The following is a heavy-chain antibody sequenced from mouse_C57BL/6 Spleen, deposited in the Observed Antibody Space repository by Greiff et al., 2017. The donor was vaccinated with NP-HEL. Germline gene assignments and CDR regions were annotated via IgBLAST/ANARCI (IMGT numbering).Heavy chain of an antibody. CDR2: IRNKANNHAT. D-gene: IGHD3-2*02. J-gene: IGHJ4*01. CDR1: GFTFSDAW. CDR3: TRHSSGPRYAMDY. Sequence: EVNVVESGGGLVQPGGSMKLSCAASGFTFSDAWMDWVRQSPEKGLEWVAEIRNKANNHATYYAESVKGRFTISRDDSKSSVYLQMNSLRAEDTGIYYCTRHSSGPRYAMDYWGQGTSVTVSS. V-gene: IGHV6-6*01.